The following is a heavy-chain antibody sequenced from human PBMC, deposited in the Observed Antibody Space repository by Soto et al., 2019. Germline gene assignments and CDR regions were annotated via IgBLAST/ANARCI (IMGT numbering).Heavy chain of an antibody. V-gene: IGHV3-30*18. Sequence: GGSLRLSCAASGFTFSSYGMHWVRQAPGKGLEWVAVISYDGSNKYYADSVKGRFTISRDNSKNTLYLQMNNLRAEDTAVYYCAKDLEFYYFDYWGQGTLVTVSS. CDR2: ISYDGSNK. CDR3: AKDLEFYYFDY. CDR1: GFTFSSYG. J-gene: IGHJ4*02. D-gene: IGHD3-10*01.